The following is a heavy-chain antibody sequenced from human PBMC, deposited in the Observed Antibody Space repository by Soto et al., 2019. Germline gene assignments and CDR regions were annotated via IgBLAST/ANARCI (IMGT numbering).Heavy chain of an antibody. CDR3: ARVVQGELELPDYFDY. V-gene: IGHV3-11*01. CDR1: GFTFSDYY. D-gene: IGHD1-7*01. Sequence: QVQLVESGGGLVKPGGSLRLSCAASGFTFSDYYMSWIRQAPGKGLEWVSYISSSGSTIYYADSVKGRFTISRDNAKNSLYMQMNSLRDEDTAVYYCARVVQGELELPDYFDYWGQGTLVTVSS. CDR2: ISSSGSTI. J-gene: IGHJ4*02.